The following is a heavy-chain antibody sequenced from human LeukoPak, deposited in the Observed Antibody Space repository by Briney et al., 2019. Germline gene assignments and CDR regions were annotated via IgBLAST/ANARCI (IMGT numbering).Heavy chain of an antibody. CDR2: INHSGNT. J-gene: IGHJ4*02. Sequence: PSETLSLTCAVYGEMFNDFYWSWIRQPPGKGLEWIGEINHSGNTNSNPSLKSRVSLSVDTSRNQIHLRLASLSAADTAVYYCARRGRDSNWFPTTLDYWGQGALVSVSS. V-gene: IGHV4-34*01. CDR3: ARRGRDSNWFPTTLDY. D-gene: IGHD7-27*01. CDR1: GEMFNDFY.